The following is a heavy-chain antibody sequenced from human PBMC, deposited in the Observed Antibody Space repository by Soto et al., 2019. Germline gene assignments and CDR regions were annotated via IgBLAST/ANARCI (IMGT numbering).Heavy chain of an antibody. V-gene: IGHV4-39*02. J-gene: IGHJ5*02. Sequence: SGTLSLTCNVSGGSISSSRYYWGWVRQPPGQGLVWIGSVYYTGTTYYNPSLKSRVTISVDTYKNHFSLKVTSLTAADTSVYYCERLKGASFITTYNWFDRWGQGMEVTVSS. CDR2: VYYTGTT. D-gene: IGHD3-22*01. CDR3: ERLKGASFITTYNWFDR. CDR1: GGSISSSRYY.